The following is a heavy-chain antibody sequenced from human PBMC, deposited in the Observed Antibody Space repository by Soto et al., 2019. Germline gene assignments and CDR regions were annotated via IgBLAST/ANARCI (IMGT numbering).Heavy chain of an antibody. V-gene: IGHV1-46*01. CDR2: INPSGYGT. Sequence: QVQMVQSGAEVKKPGASVKVSCKASGYTFTSYYMHWVRQAPGQGLEWMGIINPSGYGTSYAQKFQGRVTMTRDTSTSTFYMELRSLRSDDTAVYFCARDGVVVPSALYYLDYWGQGTLVTVSS. CDR1: GYTFTSYY. J-gene: IGHJ4*02. D-gene: IGHD2-2*01. CDR3: ARDGVVVPSALYYLDY.